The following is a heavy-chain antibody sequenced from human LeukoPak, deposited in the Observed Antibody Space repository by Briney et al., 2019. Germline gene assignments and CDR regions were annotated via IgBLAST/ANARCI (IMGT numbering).Heavy chain of an antibody. CDR2: IYPGDSDT. CDR3: ARDSGVEMATIHY. D-gene: IGHD5-24*01. CDR1: GYSFNTYW. J-gene: IGHJ4*02. Sequence: GESLKISCKGSGYSFNTYWIGWVRQMPGKGLEWMWIIYPGDSDTKYSPSFQGQVTISADKSISTAYMELSRLRSDDTAVYYCARDSGVEMATIHYWGQGTLVTVSS. V-gene: IGHV5-51*01.